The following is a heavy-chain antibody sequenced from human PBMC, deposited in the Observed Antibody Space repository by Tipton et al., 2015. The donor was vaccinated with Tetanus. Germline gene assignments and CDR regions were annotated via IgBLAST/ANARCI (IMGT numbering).Heavy chain of an antibody. CDR2: IHPNRGGT. J-gene: IGHJ4*02. D-gene: IGHD3-22*01. Sequence: QLVQSGAEVKKPGASVKVSCKASGYTFTGYYMHWVRQAPGQGLEWMRWIHPNRGGTHYAQKFQGRATMTRDTSISTAYMELSRLRFDDTAVYYCARGIYYDSSGYMRWWGQGTLVTVSS. CDR1: GYTFTGYY. CDR3: ARGIYYDSSGYMRW. V-gene: IGHV1-2*02.